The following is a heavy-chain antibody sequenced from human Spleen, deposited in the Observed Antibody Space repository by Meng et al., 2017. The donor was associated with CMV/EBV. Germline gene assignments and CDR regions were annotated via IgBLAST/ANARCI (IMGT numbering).Heavy chain of an antibody. J-gene: IGHJ5*02. CDR3: ARVAGSGRPLPWFDP. Sequence: QVPVHESGPGLGKPSEPLSLTCIVSGCTISSYYWSWIRQRAGKGLEWIGRIYSSGSTNYNPSLKSRVTMSVDTSKNQFSLKLSSVTAADTAVYYCARVAGSGRPLPWFDPWGQGTLVTVSS. CDR1: GCTISSYY. V-gene: IGHV4-4*07. D-gene: IGHD3-10*01. CDR2: IYSSGST.